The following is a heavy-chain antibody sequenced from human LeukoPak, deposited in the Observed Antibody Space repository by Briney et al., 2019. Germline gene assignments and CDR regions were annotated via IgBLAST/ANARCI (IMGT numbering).Heavy chain of an antibody. D-gene: IGHD3-22*01. CDR1: VFTFSSYW. J-gene: IGHJ6*03. V-gene: IGHV3-74*01. CDR2: NNSDGSST. CDR3: ARSTIYDSSTYYYYYYMDV. Sequence: GGSLRLSCAASVFTFSSYWMRWVRQAPGKGLVWVSRNNSDGSSTTYADSAKARFTISRDNAKNTLYLQINSLRAEDTAVYCCARSTIYDSSTYYYYYYMDVWGKGTTVTVSS.